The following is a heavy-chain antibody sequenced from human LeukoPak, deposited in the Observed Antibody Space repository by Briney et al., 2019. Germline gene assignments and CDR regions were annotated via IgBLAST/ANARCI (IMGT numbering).Heavy chain of an antibody. CDR2: INPGSGGT. CDR3: ARGGNDY. D-gene: IGHD3-16*01. CDR1: GYTFTGYS. J-gene: IGHJ4*02. V-gene: IGHV1-2*06. Sequence: ASVKVSCKASGYTFTGYSMHWVRQAPGQGLEWMGQINPGSGGTNYAQKFQGRVTMTWDMSISTAYMELTRLRSDDTAIYYCARGGNDYWGQGTLVTVSS.